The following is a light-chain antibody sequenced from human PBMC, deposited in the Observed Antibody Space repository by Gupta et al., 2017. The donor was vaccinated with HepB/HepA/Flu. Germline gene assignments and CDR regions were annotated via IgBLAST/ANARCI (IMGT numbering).Light chain of an antibody. CDR3: AAWEDSLNGPVV. CDR2: SNN. V-gene: IGLV1-44*01. J-gene: IGLJ2*01. CDR1: SSNIGSNT. Sequence: QSVLTQPPSASGTPGQRVTISCSGSSSNIGSNTVNWYQQLPGTAPKLLIYSNNQRPSGVPDRFSGSKSGTSAALAISGLQSEEEADYYCAAWEDSLNGPVVFGGGTKLTVL.